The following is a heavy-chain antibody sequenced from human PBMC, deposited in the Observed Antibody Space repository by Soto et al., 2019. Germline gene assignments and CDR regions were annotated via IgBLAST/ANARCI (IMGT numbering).Heavy chain of an antibody. CDR1: GGSIRSYY. V-gene: IGHV4-59*08. Sequence: QVQLQESGPGLVKPSETLSLTCTVSGGSIRSYYWSWIRQPPGKGLEWIGSIYYSGSTNYKPSLKGRVTISVDTSKNHFSLKLNAVTAADTAVYYCARQGGWFDPWGQGTLVTVSS. CDR3: ARQGGWFDP. D-gene: IGHD1-26*01. CDR2: IYYSGST. J-gene: IGHJ5*02.